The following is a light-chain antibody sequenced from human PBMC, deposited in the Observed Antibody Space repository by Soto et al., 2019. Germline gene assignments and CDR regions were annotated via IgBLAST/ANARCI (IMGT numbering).Light chain of an antibody. CDR2: GAF. CDR3: QQRNFWPPGT. J-gene: IGKJ5*01. Sequence: EIVLIQSPATLSLSPGERATLSCRASPSVANFVAWYQQKPGQAPRLLIYGAFNRATGIPARLSGSGSGTDFTLTTSSLEPEDAAVYYCQQRNFWPPGTFGQVTRLEIK. CDR1: PSVANF. V-gene: IGKV3-11*01.